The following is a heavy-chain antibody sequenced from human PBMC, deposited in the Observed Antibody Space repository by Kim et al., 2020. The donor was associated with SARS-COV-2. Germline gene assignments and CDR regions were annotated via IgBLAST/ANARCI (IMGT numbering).Heavy chain of an antibody. J-gene: IGHJ4*02. V-gene: IGHV3-7*01. Sequence: GGSLRLSCAASGFSFSNYWMTWVRQAPGKGLEWVANIKQDGSDKNYVDSVEGRFTISRDNAKSSLYLQMNSLRADDTAVYYCARGGRIAVPGARLTDFWGQGTLVTVSS. CDR3: ARGGRIAVPGARLTDF. D-gene: IGHD6-13*01. CDR2: IKQDGSDK. CDR1: GFSFSNYW.